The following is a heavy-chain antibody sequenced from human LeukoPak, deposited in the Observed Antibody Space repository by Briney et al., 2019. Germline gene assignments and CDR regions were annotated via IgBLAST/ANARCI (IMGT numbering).Heavy chain of an antibody. V-gene: IGHV3-33*08. D-gene: IGHD3-16*02. Sequence: GGSLRLSCAASGFTFSDHHMHWVRQAPGKGLEWVAVIWYDGSNKYYADSVKGRFTISRDNSKNTLYLQMNSLRAEDTAVYYCARPTSYDYVWGSYRLDYWGQGTLVTVSS. CDR2: IWYDGSNK. CDR3: ARPTSYDYVWGSYRLDY. CDR1: GFTFSDHH. J-gene: IGHJ4*02.